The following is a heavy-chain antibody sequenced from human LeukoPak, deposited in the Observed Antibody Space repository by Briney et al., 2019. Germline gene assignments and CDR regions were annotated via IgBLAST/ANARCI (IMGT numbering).Heavy chain of an antibody. Sequence: GGSLRLSCAASGSTFGTYAMTWVRQAPGMGLEWVSTILNNGVSTYHADSVKGRFTISRDNSRNTLHLQMNSLRAEDTAVYYCAKGGGRPLDDAFDVWGQGTMVTVSS. CDR2: ILNNGVST. V-gene: IGHV3-23*01. CDR3: AKGGGRPLDDAFDV. CDR1: GSTFGTYA. J-gene: IGHJ3*01.